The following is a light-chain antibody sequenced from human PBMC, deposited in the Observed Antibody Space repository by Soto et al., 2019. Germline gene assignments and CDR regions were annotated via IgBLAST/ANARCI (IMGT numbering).Light chain of an antibody. CDR3: QQYNNWPPWT. CDR1: QSVSSN. CDR2: GAS. J-gene: IGKJ1*01. V-gene: IGKV3-15*01. Sequence: EIVMTQSPATLSVSPGERATLSCRASQSVSSNLAWYQQKPGQAPRLLIYGASTRATGIPARFSGSGSGTEFTLTISNPQSEDFAVYYCQQYNNWPPWTFGQGTKVEIK.